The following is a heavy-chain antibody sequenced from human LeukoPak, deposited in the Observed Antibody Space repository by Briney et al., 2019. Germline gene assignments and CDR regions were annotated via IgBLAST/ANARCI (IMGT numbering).Heavy chain of an antibody. CDR2: ISGSGGST. CDR1: GFTFSDYY. V-gene: IGHV3-23*01. J-gene: IGHJ4*02. CDR3: ANIRGYSGYDDY. Sequence: GGSLRLSCAASGFTFSDYYMSWIRQAPGKGLEWVSAISGSGGSTYYADSVKGRFTISRDNSKNTLYLQMNSLRAEDTAVYYCANIRGYSGYDDYWGQGTLVTVSS. D-gene: IGHD5-12*01.